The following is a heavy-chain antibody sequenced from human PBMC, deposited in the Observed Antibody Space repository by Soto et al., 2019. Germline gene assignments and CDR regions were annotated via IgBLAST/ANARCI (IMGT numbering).Heavy chain of an antibody. Sequence: SETLSLTCAVSGGSISSGGYSWSWIRQPPGKGLEWIGYIYHSGSTYYNPSLKSRVTISVDRSKNQFSLKLSSVTAADTAVYYCARVIVGGYYSHTIDYWGQGTLVTVSS. CDR2: IYHSGST. D-gene: IGHD3-3*01. V-gene: IGHV4-30-2*01. CDR1: GGSISSGGYS. CDR3: ARVIVGGYYSHTIDY. J-gene: IGHJ4*02.